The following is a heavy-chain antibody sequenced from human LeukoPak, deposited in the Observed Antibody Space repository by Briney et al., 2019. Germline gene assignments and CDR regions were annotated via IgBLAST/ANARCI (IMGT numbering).Heavy chain of an antibody. CDR2: ISYDGSNK. CDR1: GFTFSSYA. J-gene: IGHJ4*02. CDR3: ARAPPNEMATELLEPRTDY. Sequence: PGGSLRLSCAASGFTFSSYAMHWVRQAPGKGLEWVAVISYDGSNKYYADSVKGRFTISRDNSKNTLYLQMNSLRAEDTAVYYCARAPPNEMATELLEPRTDYWGQGTLVTVSS. V-gene: IGHV3-30*04. D-gene: IGHD5-24*01.